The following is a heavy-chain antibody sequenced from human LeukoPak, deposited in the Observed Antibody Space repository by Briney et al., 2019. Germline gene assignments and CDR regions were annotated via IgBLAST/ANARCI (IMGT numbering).Heavy chain of an antibody. Sequence: SETLSPTCTVSGGSISSYYWSWIRQPPGKGLEWIGYIYYSGSTNYNPSLKSRVTISVDTSKNQFSLKLSSVTAADTAVYYCAGTATLRYFDWSFDYWGQGTLVTVSS. CDR2: IYYSGST. CDR3: AGTATLRYFDWSFDY. CDR1: GGSISSYY. J-gene: IGHJ4*02. V-gene: IGHV4-59*01. D-gene: IGHD3-9*01.